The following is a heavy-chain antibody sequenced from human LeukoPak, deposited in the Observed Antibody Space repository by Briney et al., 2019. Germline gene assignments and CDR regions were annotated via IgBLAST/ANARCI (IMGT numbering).Heavy chain of an antibody. V-gene: IGHV3-30*02. CDR1: GFTFSTYG. J-gene: IGHJ4*02. Sequence: GGSLRLSCAASGFTFSTYGMHWVRQAPGKGLEGVAFIRYDGSNKYYVDSVKGRFTISRDNSKNTLYLRMNSLRAEDTAVYYCAKDGYYYDSSGYRADYWGQGTLVTVSS. D-gene: IGHD3-22*01. CDR3: AKDGYYYDSSGYRADY. CDR2: IRYDGSNK.